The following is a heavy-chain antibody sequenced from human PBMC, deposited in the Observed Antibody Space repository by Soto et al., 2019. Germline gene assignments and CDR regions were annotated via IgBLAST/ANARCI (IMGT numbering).Heavy chain of an antibody. Sequence: GGSLRLSCAASGFTFSSYSMNWVRQAPGKGLEWVSYISSSSSTIYYADSVKGRFTISRDNAKNSLYLQMNSLRAEDTAVYYCAKGKAGLTIAVAGWLSVLRRAFFDYWGKGTLVTVAS. CDR2: ISSSSSTI. V-gene: IGHV3-48*01. CDR1: GFTFSSYS. J-gene: IGHJ4*02. CDR3: AKGKAGLTIAVAGWLSVLRRAFFDY. D-gene: IGHD6-19*01.